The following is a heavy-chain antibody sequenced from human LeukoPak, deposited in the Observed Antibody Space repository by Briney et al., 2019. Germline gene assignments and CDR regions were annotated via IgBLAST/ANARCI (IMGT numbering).Heavy chain of an antibody. CDR2: ILSDGSIQ. V-gene: IGHV3-30*04. CDR1: GFTFGTYA. CDR3: ERRAILGGYNLIDD. D-gene: IGHD1-26*01. J-gene: IGHJ4*02. Sequence: GRSLRLPCAASGFTFGTYAMHWVRQAPGKGLEWVAVILSDGSIQNSADSVRGRFIISRDNSKNTLFLQMNRLRTEDMALYYCERRAILGGYNLIDDWGQGTLVTVSS.